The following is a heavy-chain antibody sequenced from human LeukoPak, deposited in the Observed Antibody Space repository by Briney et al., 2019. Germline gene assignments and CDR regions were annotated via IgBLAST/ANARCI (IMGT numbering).Heavy chain of an antibody. D-gene: IGHD3-3*01. CDR2: MYNSGST. CDR1: GGSIGSYY. J-gene: IGHJ4*02. V-gene: IGHV4-59*01. Sequence: SETLSLTCTVSGGSIGSYYWSWIRQPPGKGLEWIGHMYNSGSTNYNPSLKSRVTISVDTSKNQFSLKLSSVTAADTAVYYCARLPPSESAALDYWGQGTLVTVSS. CDR3: ARLPPSESAALDY.